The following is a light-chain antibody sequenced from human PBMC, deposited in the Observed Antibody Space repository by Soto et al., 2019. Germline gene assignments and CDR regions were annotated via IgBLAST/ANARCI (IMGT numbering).Light chain of an antibody. CDR1: SSDVGGYSY. CDR3: SSYAGQHGDV. Sequence: QSALTQPPSASGSPVRSVTISCTGTSSDVGGYSYVSWYQQHPGKAPKLMIYEVSKRPSGVPDRFSGSKSGNTASLTVSGLQAEDEADYYCSSYAGQHGDVFGTGTKVTVL. CDR2: EVS. J-gene: IGLJ1*01. V-gene: IGLV2-8*01.